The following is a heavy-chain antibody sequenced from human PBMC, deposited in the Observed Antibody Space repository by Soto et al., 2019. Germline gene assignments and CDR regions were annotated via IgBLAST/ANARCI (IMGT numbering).Heavy chain of an antibody. V-gene: IGHV2-5*02. Sequence: QITLKESGPTLVKPTQTLTLTCSFSGFSLGTLGLGVGWIRQPPGKALEWLALIYWDDEKRYSPSLKSRLTITKDTSKNQVVLTMTNMDPVDTATYYCAYCPARPRRGYNGYDFDFWGQGTLVTVSS. D-gene: IGHD5-12*01. J-gene: IGHJ4*02. CDR1: GFSLGTLGLG. CDR2: IYWDDEK. CDR3: AYCPARPRRGYNGYDFDF.